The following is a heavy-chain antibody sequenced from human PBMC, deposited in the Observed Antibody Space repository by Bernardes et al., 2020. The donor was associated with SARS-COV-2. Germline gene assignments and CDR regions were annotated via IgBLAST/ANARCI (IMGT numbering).Heavy chain of an antibody. CDR3: AVERWLLAFRGNFDY. CDR1: GFTFSSYA. D-gene: IGHD5-12*01. CDR2: ISGSGGST. V-gene: IGHV3-23*01. J-gene: IGHJ4*02. Sequence: GGSLRVCCAASGFTFSSYAMSWVRQAPGKGLEWVSAISGSGGSTYYADSVKGRFTISRDNSKNTLYLQMNSLRAEDTAVYYCAVERWLLAFRGNFDYWGQGTLVTVSS.